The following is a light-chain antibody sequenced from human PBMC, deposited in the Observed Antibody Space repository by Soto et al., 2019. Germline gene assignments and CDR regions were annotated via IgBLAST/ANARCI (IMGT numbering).Light chain of an antibody. V-gene: IGKV3-20*01. CDR2: GAS. CDR1: QSVSSSY. J-gene: IGKJ1*01. Sequence: EIVLTQSPGTLSLSPGERATLSCRTSQSVSSSYLAWYQQKPGQAPRLLIYGASSRATGIPYRVSGSGSGTDFTLTILRLEPEDFSVYYCQEYGGSRTFGQGTKVEIK. CDR3: QEYGGSRT.